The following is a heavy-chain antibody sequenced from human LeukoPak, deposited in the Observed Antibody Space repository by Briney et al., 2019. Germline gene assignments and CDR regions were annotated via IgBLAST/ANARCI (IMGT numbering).Heavy chain of an antibody. CDR2: IKEDGSEK. J-gene: IGHJ4*02. V-gene: IGHV3-7*01. CDR1: GITFSNSW. D-gene: IGHD3-10*01. Sequence: GGSLRLSCAASGITFSNSWMCWVRQAPGKGLEWVANIKEDGSEKYYVSSVKGRFTISRDNAKNSLYLQMNSLRAEDTAVYYCARGGGSGSYYKRELDYWGQGTLVTVSS. CDR3: ARGGGSGSYYKRELDY.